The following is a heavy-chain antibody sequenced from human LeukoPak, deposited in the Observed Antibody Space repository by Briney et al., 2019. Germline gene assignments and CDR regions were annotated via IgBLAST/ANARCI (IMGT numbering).Heavy chain of an antibody. J-gene: IGHJ4*02. CDR2: IYPGDSDT. CDR3: ARHPARRLGHCSGGSCPVDY. D-gene: IGHD2-15*01. Sequence: GESLKISCKGSGYSFTNQWIAWVRQMPGKGLEWMGIIYPGDSDTKYSPSFQGQVTISADKSINTAYLHWSSLKASDTAMYYCARHPARRLGHCSGGSCPVDYWGQGTLVTVSS. V-gene: IGHV5-51*01. CDR1: GYSFTNQW.